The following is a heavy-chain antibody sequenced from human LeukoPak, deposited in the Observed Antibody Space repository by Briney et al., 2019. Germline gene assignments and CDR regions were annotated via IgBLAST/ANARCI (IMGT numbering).Heavy chain of an antibody. Sequence: PSETLSLTCAVYGGSFSGYYWSWIRQPPGRGLEWIGEVDHSGNTNYNPSVKTRVTISLDTSKTQFSLKLSSVTAADTAVYYCARDPGEWGQGTLVTVSS. V-gene: IGHV4-34*01. CDR2: VDHSGNT. D-gene: IGHD7-27*01. J-gene: IGHJ4*02. CDR1: GGSFSGYY. CDR3: ARDPGE.